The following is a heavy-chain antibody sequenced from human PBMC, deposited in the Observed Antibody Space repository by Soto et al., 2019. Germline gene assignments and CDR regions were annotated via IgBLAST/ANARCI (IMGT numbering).Heavy chain of an antibody. CDR3: ARVVATVAGPYGMDV. Sequence: QVQLVQSGAEVKKPGASVKVSCRASGYTFTSYVISWVRQAPAQGLEWMGWISAYNGNTNFAQKLQGRVTMTTDTATSNAQMEAGDLRTYGKAVYYCARVVATVAGPYGMDVWGQGTTVTVSS. D-gene: IGHD6-19*01. CDR2: ISAYNGNT. CDR1: GYTFTSYV. V-gene: IGHV1-18*01. J-gene: IGHJ6*02.